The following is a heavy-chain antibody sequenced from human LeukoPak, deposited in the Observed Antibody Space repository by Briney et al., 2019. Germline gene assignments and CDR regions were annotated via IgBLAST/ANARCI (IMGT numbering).Heavy chain of an antibody. V-gene: IGHV1-2*04. J-gene: IGHJ6*02. CDR3: AREGMVRGVSFYYYYGMDV. Sequence: ASVKVSCKASGYTFTGYYMHWVRQAPGQGLEWMGWINPNSGGTNYAQKFQGWVTMTRDTSISTAYMELRSLRSDDTAVYYCAREGMVRGVSFYYYYGMDVWGQGTTVTVSS. D-gene: IGHD3-10*01. CDR1: GYTFTGYY. CDR2: INPNSGGT.